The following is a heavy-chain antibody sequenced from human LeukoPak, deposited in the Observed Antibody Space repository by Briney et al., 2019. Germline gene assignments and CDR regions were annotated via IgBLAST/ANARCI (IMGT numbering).Heavy chain of an antibody. CDR2: IKQDGSVK. Sequence: GGSLRLSCAASGFTFTNYWMTWVRQAPGKGREWVANIKQDGSVKYYVDSVKGRFTISRDNAKNSLYLQMNSLRAEDTAVYNCARIGYSSSSLDFWGRGTLVTVSS. V-gene: IGHV3-7*03. D-gene: IGHD6-6*01. J-gene: IGHJ4*02. CDR3: ARIGYSSSSLDF. CDR1: GFTFTNYW.